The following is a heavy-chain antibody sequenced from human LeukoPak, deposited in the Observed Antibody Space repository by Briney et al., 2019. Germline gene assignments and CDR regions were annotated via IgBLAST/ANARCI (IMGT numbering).Heavy chain of an antibody. CDR2: ISGSGGTT. Sequence: GGSLRLSCAASGFTFSSYAMSWVRQAPGKGLEWVSGISGSGGTTHYADSVKGRFTISRDNSKNTLYLQMNSLRAADTAVYYCAKGHSSGYYVYLQHWGQGTLVTVSS. CDR1: GFTFSSYA. V-gene: IGHV3-23*01. J-gene: IGHJ1*01. CDR3: AKGHSSGYYVYLQH. D-gene: IGHD3-22*01.